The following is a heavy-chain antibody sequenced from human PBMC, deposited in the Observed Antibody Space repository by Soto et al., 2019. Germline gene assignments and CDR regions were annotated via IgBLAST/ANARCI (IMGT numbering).Heavy chain of an antibody. V-gene: IGHV4-4*07. CDR2: IYTSGST. CDR3: ARACSSNSCYDVFDY. J-gene: IGHJ4*02. D-gene: IGHD2-2*01. CDR1: GGSISSYY. Sequence: XETLSLTCTVAGGSISSYYWSWIRQPAGKGLDWIGRIYTSGSTNYNPSLKSRVTMSVDTSKNHFSLKLSSVTAADTAVYYCARACSSNSCYDVFDYWGQGTLVTVSS.